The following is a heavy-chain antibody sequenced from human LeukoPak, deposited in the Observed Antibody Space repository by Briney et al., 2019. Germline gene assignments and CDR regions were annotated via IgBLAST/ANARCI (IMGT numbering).Heavy chain of an antibody. CDR2: IVSDGSTT. Sequence: GGSLRLSCAASGFTFSTYWMHWVRQAPGKGLVWVSRIVSDGSTTTYADSVKGRFTISKDNAKNTLYLQMNSLRAEDTAVYYCARDLGYYRADYWGQGTLVTVSS. V-gene: IGHV3-74*01. CDR3: ARDLGYYRADY. J-gene: IGHJ4*02. CDR1: GFTFSTYW. D-gene: IGHD1-26*01.